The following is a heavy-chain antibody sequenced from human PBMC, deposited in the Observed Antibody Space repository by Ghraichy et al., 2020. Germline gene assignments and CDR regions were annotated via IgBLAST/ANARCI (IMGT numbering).Heavy chain of an antibody. D-gene: IGHD2/OR15-2a*01. CDR2: ISSSSSYI. Sequence: GGSLRLSCAASGFTFSSYSMNWVRQAPGKGLEWVSSISSSSSYIYYADSVKGRFTISRDNAKNSLYLQMNSLRAEDTAVYYCARGTEYRVGRPHWGQGTLVTVSS. J-gene: IGHJ4*02. CDR3: ARGTEYRVGRPH. CDR1: GFTFSSYS. V-gene: IGHV3-21*01.